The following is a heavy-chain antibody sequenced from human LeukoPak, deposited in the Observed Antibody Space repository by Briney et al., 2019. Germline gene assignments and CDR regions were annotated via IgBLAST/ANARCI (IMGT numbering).Heavy chain of an antibody. CDR1: GGSFSGYY. CDR2: INHSGST. V-gene: IGHV4-34*01. D-gene: IGHD3-3*01. J-gene: IGHJ4*02. Sequence: PSETLSLTCAVYGGSFSGYYWSWIRQPPGKGLEWIGEINHSGSTNYNPPLKSRVTISVDTSKNQFSLKLSSVTAADTAVYYCARGDDFWSGYYKGYFDYWGQGTLVTVSS. CDR3: ARGDDFWSGYYKGYFDY.